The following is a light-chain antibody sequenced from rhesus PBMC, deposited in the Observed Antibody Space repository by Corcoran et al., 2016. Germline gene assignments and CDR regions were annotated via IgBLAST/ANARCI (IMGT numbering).Light chain of an antibody. V-gene: IGKV1-22*01. CDR2: KAS. Sequence: DIQMTQSPSSLSASVGDTVTITCRASQSISSWLAWYQQKPGKAPKLLIYKASTLPSGVPSRFSGSGSGTDFTLTLTSLQSEDFATYYCQQYSSSPPTFGQGTKVEIK. CDR3: QQYSSSPPT. J-gene: IGKJ1*01. CDR1: QSISSW.